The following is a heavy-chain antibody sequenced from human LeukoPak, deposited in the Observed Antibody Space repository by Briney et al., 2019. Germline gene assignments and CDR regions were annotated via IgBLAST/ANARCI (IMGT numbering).Heavy chain of an antibody. CDR2: IYCGGGT. D-gene: IGHD1-26*01. CDR3: ARDSGPWELLGYFDY. J-gene: IGHJ4*02. CDR1: GGSISSYY. V-gene: IGHV4-59*01. Sequence: SETLSLTCTVSGGSISSYYWSWIRQPPGKGLEWIGYIYCGGGTNYNPSLKNRVTISLDTSKTQFSLKLSSVTPADTAVYYCARDSGPWELLGYFDYWGQGTLVTVSS.